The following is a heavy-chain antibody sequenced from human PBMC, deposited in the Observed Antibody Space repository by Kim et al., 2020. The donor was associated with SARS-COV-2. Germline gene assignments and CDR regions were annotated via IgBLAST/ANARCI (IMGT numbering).Heavy chain of an antibody. CDR1: GGSISSSSYY. CDR2: IYYSGST. V-gene: IGHV4-39*01. J-gene: IGHJ4*02. Sequence: SETLSLTCTVSGGSISSSSYYWGWIRQPPGKGLEWIGSIYYSGSTYYNPSLKSRVTISVDTSKNQFSLKLSSVTAADTAVYYCARHELYQTSPFDYWGQGTLVTVSS. D-gene: IGHD2-2*02. CDR3: ARHELYQTSPFDY.